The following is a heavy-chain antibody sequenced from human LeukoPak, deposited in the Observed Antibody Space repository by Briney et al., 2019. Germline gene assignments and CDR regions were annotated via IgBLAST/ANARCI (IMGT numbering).Heavy chain of an antibody. CDR1: GFTFSSCA. Sequence: PGGSLRLSCAASGFTFSSCAMTWVRQAPGKGLGWVSGISNNSGRTRYADSVKGRFTISRDNSKNTLYLQMNSLTSEDTAVYYCAKESRQWLGGNYDYWGQGTLVTVS. CDR3: AKESRQWLGGNYDY. D-gene: IGHD6-19*01. CDR2: ISNNSGRT. V-gene: IGHV3-23*01. J-gene: IGHJ4*02.